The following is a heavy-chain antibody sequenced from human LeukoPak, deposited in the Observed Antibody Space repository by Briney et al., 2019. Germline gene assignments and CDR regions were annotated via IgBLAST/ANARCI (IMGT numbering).Heavy chain of an antibody. CDR2: ISYDGSNK. CDR1: GFTFSSYA. CDR3: ARAGWNYDSSGYYSILTPKRRGYFDY. V-gene: IGHV3-30*14. D-gene: IGHD3-22*01. J-gene: IGHJ4*02. Sequence: PGGSLRLSCAASGFTFSSYAKHWVRPAPGKGLEWVAVISYDGSNKYYADSVKGRFTISRDNSKNTLYLQMNSLRAEDTAVYYCARAGWNYDSSGYYSILTPKRRGYFDYWGQGTLVTVSS.